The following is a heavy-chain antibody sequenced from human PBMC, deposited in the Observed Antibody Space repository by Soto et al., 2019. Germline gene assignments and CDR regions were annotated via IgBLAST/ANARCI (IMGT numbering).Heavy chain of an antibody. D-gene: IGHD6-13*01. Sequence: GGSLRLSCAASGFTFSSSEMKWVRQAPGKGLEWVSYISSSGNTIYYADSVRGRFTVSRDNAKNSLYLQMNSLRAEDTAVYYCAREQQQLVRGDAFDIWGQGTLVTVSS. J-gene: IGHJ3*02. CDR2: ISSSGNTI. CDR3: AREQQQLVRGDAFDI. V-gene: IGHV3-48*03. CDR1: GFTFSSSE.